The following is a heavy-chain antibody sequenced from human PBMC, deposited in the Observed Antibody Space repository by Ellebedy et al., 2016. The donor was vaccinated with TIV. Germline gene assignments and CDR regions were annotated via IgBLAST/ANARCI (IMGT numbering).Heavy chain of an antibody. V-gene: IGHV3-74*01. J-gene: IGHJ4*02. Sequence: GESLKISCAASGFTFSSYWMHWVRQAPGNGLVWVSRINSDGSSTSYADSVKGRFTISRDNAKNTLYLQMNSLRAEDTAVYYCARSIVGATTWVGAQDYWGQGTLVTVSS. CDR3: ARSIVGATTWVGAQDY. CDR1: GFTFSSYW. CDR2: INSDGSST. D-gene: IGHD1-26*01.